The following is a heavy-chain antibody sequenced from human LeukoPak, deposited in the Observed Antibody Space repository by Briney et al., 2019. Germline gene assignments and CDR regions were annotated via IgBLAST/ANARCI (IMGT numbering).Heavy chain of an antibody. V-gene: IGHV4-61*02. CDR3: ARSLSWEPGAFDI. D-gene: IGHD1-26*01. Sequence: PSQTLSLTCTVSGGSISSGSYYWSWIRQPAGKGLEWIGRVYTSGSTNYNPSLKSRVTISVDTSKSQFSLKLSSVTAADTAVYYCARSLSWEPGAFDIWGQGTMVTVSS. CDR1: GGSISSGSYY. J-gene: IGHJ3*02. CDR2: VYTSGST.